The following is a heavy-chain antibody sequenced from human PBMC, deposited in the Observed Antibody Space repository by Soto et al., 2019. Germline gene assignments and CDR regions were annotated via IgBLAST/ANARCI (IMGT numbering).Heavy chain of an antibody. J-gene: IGHJ4*02. D-gene: IGHD2-15*01. CDR3: ARHTPAISISDH. Sequence: QLQLQESGPGLVKPSETLSLTCTVSGGSISSSSYYWGWIRQPPGKGLEWIGSIYYSGSTYYNPCLKCRVTISVDTSKNQFSLKLSSVTAADTAVYYCARHTPAISISDHWGQGTLVTVSS. CDR2: IYYSGST. CDR1: GGSISSSSYY. V-gene: IGHV4-39*01.